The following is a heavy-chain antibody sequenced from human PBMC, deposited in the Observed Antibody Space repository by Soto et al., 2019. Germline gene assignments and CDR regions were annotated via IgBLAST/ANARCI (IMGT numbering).Heavy chain of an antibody. CDR2: MQHTGNT. Sequence: SETLSLTCAVSGASIRSYHWIWIRQPAGKGLEWIGRMQHTGNTNYNPSLKSRVTMSVDTSKNQISLKMTSVTAADTAVYFCAKDVSSRRWFDPWGQGILVTVSS. D-gene: IGHD3-16*01. CDR1: GASIRSYH. J-gene: IGHJ5*02. V-gene: IGHV4-4*07. CDR3: AKDVSSRRWFDP.